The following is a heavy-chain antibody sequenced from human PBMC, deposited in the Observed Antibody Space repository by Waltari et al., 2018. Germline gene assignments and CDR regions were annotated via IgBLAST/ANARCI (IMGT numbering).Heavy chain of an antibody. Sequence: EVQLVESGGGLVQPGGSLRFSCAASGFTVSTYGMNLVRQAPGKGLEWVSHISGGGSPIYYADSVKGRFTISRDNAKNSLYLQMNSLRVEDTAVYYCVPMGASRLTLTGWGQGTLVTVSS. CDR3: VPMGASRLTLTG. V-gene: IGHV3-48*04. CDR1: GFTVSTYG. J-gene: IGHJ4*02. CDR2: ISGGGSPI. D-gene: IGHD3-9*01.